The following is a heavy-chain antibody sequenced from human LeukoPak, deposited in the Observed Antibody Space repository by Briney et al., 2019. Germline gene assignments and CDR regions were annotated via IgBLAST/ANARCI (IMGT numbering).Heavy chain of an antibody. CDR2: INHSGST. CDR1: GGSFSGYY. D-gene: IGHD6-13*01. Sequence: PSETLSLTCAVYGGSFSGYYWSWIRQPPGKGLEWIGEINHSGSTNYNPSLKSRVTISVDTSKNQFSLKLSSVTAADTAVYYCAASGYRRYYFDYWGQGTLVTVSS. V-gene: IGHV4-34*01. CDR3: AASGYRRYYFDY. J-gene: IGHJ4*02.